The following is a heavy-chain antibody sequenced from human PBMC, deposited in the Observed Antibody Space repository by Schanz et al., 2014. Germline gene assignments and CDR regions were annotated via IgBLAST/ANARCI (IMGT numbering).Heavy chain of an antibody. D-gene: IGHD3-22*01. J-gene: IGHJ4*02. V-gene: IGHV3-66*01. CDR1: GFTVSSNH. CDR3: ARVHHYDPSGWGYFDY. Sequence: DVQLVESGGGLIQRGESLRLSCSASGFTVSSNHMSWVRQAPGKGLEWVSVIYSGIGAYYADSVKDRFTVSRDNSKNTVYLQMNRLRAEDTAVYYCARVHHYDPSGWGYFDYWGQGALVTVSS. CDR2: IYSGIGA.